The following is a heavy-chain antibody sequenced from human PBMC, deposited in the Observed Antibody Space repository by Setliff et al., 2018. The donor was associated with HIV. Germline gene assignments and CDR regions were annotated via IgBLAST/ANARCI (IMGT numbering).Heavy chain of an antibody. V-gene: IGHV4-4*07. CDR1: GGSLSSYY. J-gene: IGHJ1*01. CDR3: ARSGSYVGPIQH. Sequence: SETLSLTCTVSGGSLSSYYWSWFRQPAGKGLEWIGRIYSSGSTNYNPSLKSRLTMSVDTSKNQFSLKLTSVTAADTAVYYCARSGSYVGPIQHWGQGTLVTVSS. CDR2: IYSSGST. D-gene: IGHD3-10*02.